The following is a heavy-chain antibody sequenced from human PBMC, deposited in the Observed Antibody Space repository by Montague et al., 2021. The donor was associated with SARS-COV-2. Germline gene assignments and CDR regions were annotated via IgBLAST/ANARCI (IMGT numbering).Heavy chain of an antibody. CDR3: AKGRQHFNMIVVVMTGGEYYLDY. Sequence: SETLSLTCAVYGGSFSDYFWTWIRQPPGKVLEWIGEINHRGTSNYNPSLKSRVSISVDTSKNQFSLYLGSVTAADTAVYYCAKGRQHFNMIVVVMTGGEYYLDYWGQGTLVTVSA. CDR2: INHRGTS. V-gene: IGHV4-34*01. CDR1: GGSFSDYF. D-gene: IGHD3-22*01. J-gene: IGHJ4*02.